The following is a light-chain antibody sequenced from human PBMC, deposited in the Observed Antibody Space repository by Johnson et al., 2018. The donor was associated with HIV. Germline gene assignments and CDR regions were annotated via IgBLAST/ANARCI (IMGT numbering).Light chain of an antibody. CDR2: ENN. CDR1: SSNIGKNY. CDR3: GTWDSSLRGGV. Sequence: QSVLTQPPSVSAAPGQKVTISCSGSSSNIGKNYVSWYQQLPGTAPKVLIYENNKRPSGIPDRFSGSKSGTSATLGITGLQTGDEADYYCGTWDSSLRGGVFGTGTKVTVL. J-gene: IGLJ1*01. V-gene: IGLV1-51*02.